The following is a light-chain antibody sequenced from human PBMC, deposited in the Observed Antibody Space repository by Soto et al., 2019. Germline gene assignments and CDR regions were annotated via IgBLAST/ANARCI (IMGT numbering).Light chain of an antibody. J-gene: IGLJ2*01. Sequence: QSVLTQSASVSGSPGQSITISCTGTSSDIGSYDLVSWYQQHPGKAPKLIIYEGSKRPSGISNRFSASKSGNTASLTISGLQAEDEADYYCSSYAGSTTYVVFGGGTKLTVL. CDR2: EGS. V-gene: IGLV2-23*01. CDR3: SSYAGSTTYVV. CDR1: SSDIGSYDL.